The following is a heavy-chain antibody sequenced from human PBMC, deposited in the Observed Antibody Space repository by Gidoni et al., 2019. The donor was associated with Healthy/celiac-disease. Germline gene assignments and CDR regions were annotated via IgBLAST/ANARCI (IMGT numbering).Heavy chain of an antibody. CDR3: ARGLSIAVAGKYNWFDP. CDR1: GGSFSGYY. CDR2: INHSGST. V-gene: IGHV4-34*01. D-gene: IGHD6-19*01. Sequence: QVQLQQWGAGLLKPSETLSLTCAVYGGSFSGYYWSWIRQPPGKGLEWIGEINHSGSTNYNPSLKSRVTISVDTSKNQFSLKLSSVTAADTAVYYCARGLSIAVAGKYNWFDPWGQGTLVTVSS. J-gene: IGHJ5*02.